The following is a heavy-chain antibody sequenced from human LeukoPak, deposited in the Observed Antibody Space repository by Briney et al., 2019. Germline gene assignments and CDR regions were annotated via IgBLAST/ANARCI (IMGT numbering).Heavy chain of an antibody. CDR2: IIPIFGTA. J-gene: IGHJ3*02. CDR1: GGTFSSYA. D-gene: IGHD6-19*01. Sequence: GASVKVSCKASGGTFSSYAISWVRQAPGQGLEWMGGIIPIFGTANYAQKFQGRVTITTDEPTSTAYMELSSLRSEDTAVYYCARGPRSGRLAFDIWGQGTMVTVSS. V-gene: IGHV1-69*05. CDR3: ARGPRSGRLAFDI.